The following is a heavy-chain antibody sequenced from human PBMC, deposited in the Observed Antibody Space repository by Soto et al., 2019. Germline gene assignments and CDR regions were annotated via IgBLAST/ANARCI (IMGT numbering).Heavy chain of an antibody. CDR3: ARGQDYYDSSGYYRIFDY. CDR1: GGSVSSGSYY. J-gene: IGHJ4*02. Sequence: SETLSLTCTVSGGSVSSGSYYWSWIRQPPGKGLGWIGYIYYSGSTNYNPSLKSRITISVDTSKNQFSLKLSSVTAADTAVYYCARGQDYYDSSGYYRIFDYWGQGTLVTVSS. V-gene: IGHV4-61*01. D-gene: IGHD3-22*01. CDR2: IYYSGST.